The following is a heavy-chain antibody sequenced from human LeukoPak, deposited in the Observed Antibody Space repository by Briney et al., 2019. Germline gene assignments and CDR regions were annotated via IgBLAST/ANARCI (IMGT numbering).Heavy chain of an antibody. D-gene: IGHD5-12*01. CDR1: GFTFSSYG. V-gene: IGHV3-48*01. Sequence: QPGGSLRLSCAASGFTFSSYGMNWVRQAPGKGLEWVSYISGSSSAIYYTDSVKGRFTISRDNAEKSVYLQMNGLRAEDTAVYYCATYSGYDRIFDHWGQGTLVTVSS. CDR3: ATYSGYDRIFDH. CDR2: ISGSSSAI. J-gene: IGHJ4*02.